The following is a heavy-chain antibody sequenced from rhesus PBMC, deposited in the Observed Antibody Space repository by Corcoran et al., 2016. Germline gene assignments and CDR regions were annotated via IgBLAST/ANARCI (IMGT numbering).Heavy chain of an antibody. CDR3: ARGGLSLDV. V-gene: IGHV4-93*01. CDR1: GGSISSSNG. J-gene: IGHJ5-2*02. CDR2: IYGSGGST. Sequence: QVQLQESGPAVVKPSETLSLTCAVSGGSISSSNGWRWIRQSTGKGLEWIGGIYGSGGSTEYNPSLKSRVTISKDTSKNQFSLKLSSVTAADTAVYYCARGGLSLDVWGRGVLVTVSS.